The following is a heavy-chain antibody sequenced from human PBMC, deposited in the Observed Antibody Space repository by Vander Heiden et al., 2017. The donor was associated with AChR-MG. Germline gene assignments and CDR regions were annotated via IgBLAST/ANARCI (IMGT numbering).Heavy chain of an antibody. CDR2: IYYNDDS. J-gene: IGHJ4*02. V-gene: IGHV2-5*01. CDR1: GFSLTTPGVG. D-gene: IGHD2-15*01. CDR3: AHTLSGDTVTATFDY. Sequence: QITLKESGPTLVKPTQTLTLTCTLSGFSLTTPGVGVGWIRPPPGKALEWLALIYYNDDSRFSPPLKSRLYITKDTSKNQVVLTMTNMDPVDTATYYCAHTLSGDTVTATFDYWGQGTLVTGSS.